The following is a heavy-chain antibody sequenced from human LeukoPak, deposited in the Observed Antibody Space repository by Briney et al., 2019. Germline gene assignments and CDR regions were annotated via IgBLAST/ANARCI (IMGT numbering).Heavy chain of an antibody. V-gene: IGHV3-30*04. CDR2: ISYDGSNK. J-gene: IGHJ4*02. CDR1: GFTFSSYA. Sequence: GGSLRLSCAASGFTFSSYAMHWVRQAPGKGLEWVAVISYDGSNKYYADSVKGRFTISRDNSKNMLYLQMNSLRAEDTAVYYCAREGGLRYFDWLPRGYYFDYWGQGTLATVSS. CDR3: AREGGLRYFDWLPRGYYFDY. D-gene: IGHD3-9*01.